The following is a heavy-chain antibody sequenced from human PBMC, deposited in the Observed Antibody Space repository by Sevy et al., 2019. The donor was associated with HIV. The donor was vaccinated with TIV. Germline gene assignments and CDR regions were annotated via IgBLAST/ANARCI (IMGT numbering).Heavy chain of an antibody. V-gene: IGHV3-30-3*01. Sequence: GGSLRLSCAASGFTFSSYAMHWVRQAPGKGLEWVAVISYDGSNKYYADFVKGRFTISRDNSKNTLYLQMNSLRAEDTAVYYCARDGNYYDSSGYYYRYYFDYWGQGTLVTVSS. CDR1: GFTFSSYA. CDR3: ARDGNYYDSSGYYYRYYFDY. D-gene: IGHD3-22*01. J-gene: IGHJ4*02. CDR2: ISYDGSNK.